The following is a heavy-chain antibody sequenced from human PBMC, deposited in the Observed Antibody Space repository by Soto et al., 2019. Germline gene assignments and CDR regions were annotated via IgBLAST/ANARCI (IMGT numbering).Heavy chain of an antibody. Sequence: EVQLLESGGTVVQPGGSLRLSCAASGFTFSTYGVSWVRQAPGKGLEWVSSISGSGYNTFYADSVKGRFTISRDNSNNTGQLVMNNLRADDTALDYCVKQLLSLIVVADAFDIWGQGTMVTVSS. CDR2: ISGSGYNT. CDR1: GFTFSTYG. D-gene: IGHD3-22*01. CDR3: VKQLLSLIVVADAFDI. V-gene: IGHV3-23*01. J-gene: IGHJ3*02.